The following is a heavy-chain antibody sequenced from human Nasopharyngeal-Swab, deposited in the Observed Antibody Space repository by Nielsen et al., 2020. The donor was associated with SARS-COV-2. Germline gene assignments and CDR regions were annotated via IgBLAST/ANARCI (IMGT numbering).Heavy chain of an antibody. V-gene: IGHV3-11*06. J-gene: IGHJ4*02. D-gene: IGHD4-11*01. Sequence: LSLTCAASGFTFSDYYMSWIRQAPGKGLEWVSYISSSSSYTNYADSVKGRFTISRDNAKTSLYLQMNSLRAEDTAVYYCARSTTAPYYFDYWGQGTLVTVSS. CDR1: GFTFSDYY. CDR3: ARSTTAPYYFDY. CDR2: ISSSSSYT.